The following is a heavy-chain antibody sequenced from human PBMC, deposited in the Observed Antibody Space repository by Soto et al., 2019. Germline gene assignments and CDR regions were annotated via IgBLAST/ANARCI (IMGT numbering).Heavy chain of an antibody. Sequence: PCRSRRLSWAPSRITLSAYHIPLCLLPPGRSLRWVGFIRNKAIGGTTESTKSLKGRFTISRHDPKSMTYLQIHSLRAEDTAVYYWARAYDSSRYFFDYWGQVPLVTVCS. J-gene: IGHJ4*02. CDR2: IRNKAIGGTT. CDR3: ARAYDSSRYFFDY. CDR1: RITLSAYH. D-gene: IGHD3-22*01. V-gene: IGHV3-49*01.